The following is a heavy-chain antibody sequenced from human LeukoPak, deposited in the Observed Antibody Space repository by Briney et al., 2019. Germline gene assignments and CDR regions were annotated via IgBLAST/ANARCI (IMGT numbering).Heavy chain of an antibody. CDR2: IYHNGKT. J-gene: IGHJ4*02. CDR1: NGSISNDY. D-gene: IGHD5-24*01. CDR3: ASQGWLQLQPFDY. V-gene: IGHV4-59*01. Sequence: PSETLSLTCTVSNGSISNDYWSWIRQPPGKGLEWIGYIYHNGKTNYNPSLNSRLTISLDTPKLQFSLELSSVTTADTAVYYCASQGWLQLQPFDYWGQGTLVTVSS.